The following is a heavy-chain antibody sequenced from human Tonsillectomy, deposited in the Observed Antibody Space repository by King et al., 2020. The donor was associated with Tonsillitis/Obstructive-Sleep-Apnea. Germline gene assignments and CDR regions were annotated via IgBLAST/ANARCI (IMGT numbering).Heavy chain of an antibody. D-gene: IGHD6-6*01. CDR1: GYTFTSYG. CDR3: ARDNRVAARPDWFDP. J-gene: IGHJ5*02. Sequence: VQLVESGAEVKKPGASVKVSCKASGYTFTSYGISWVRQAPGQGLEWMGWISAYNGNTNYAQKLQGRVTMTTDTSTSTAYMELRSLRADDTAVYYCARDNRVAARPDWFDPWGQGTLVTVSS. CDR2: ISAYNGNT. V-gene: IGHV1-18*01.